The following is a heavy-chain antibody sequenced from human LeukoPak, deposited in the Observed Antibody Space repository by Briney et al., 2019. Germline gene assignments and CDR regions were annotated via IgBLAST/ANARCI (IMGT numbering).Heavy chain of an antibody. CDR3: ARQRAVAGIWFDP. V-gene: IGHV4-61*02. D-gene: IGHD6-19*01. CDR1: GGSISSGSYY. Sequence: PSQTLSLTCTVSGGSISSGSYYWSWIRQPAGKGLEWIGRIYTSGSTNYNPSLKSRVTISVDTSKNQFSLKLSSVTAADTAMYYCARQRAVAGIWFDPWGQGTLVTVSS. J-gene: IGHJ5*02. CDR2: IYTSGST.